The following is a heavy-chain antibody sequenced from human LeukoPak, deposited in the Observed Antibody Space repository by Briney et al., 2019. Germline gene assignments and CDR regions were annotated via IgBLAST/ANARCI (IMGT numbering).Heavy chain of an antibody. CDR3: ARDLYVVRGVIAD. D-gene: IGHD3-10*01. CDR1: GYTFTGYY. J-gene: IGHJ4*02. V-gene: IGHV1-2*02. CDR2: INPNSGGT. Sequence: ASVKVSCKASGYTFTGYYMHWVRQAPGQGLEWMGWINPNSGGTNYAQKLQGRVTMTTDTSTSTAYMELRSLRSDDTAVYYCARDLYVVRGVIADWGQGTLVTVSS.